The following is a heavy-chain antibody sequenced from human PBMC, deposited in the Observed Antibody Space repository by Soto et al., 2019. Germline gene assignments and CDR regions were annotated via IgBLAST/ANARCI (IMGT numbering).Heavy chain of an antibody. J-gene: IGHJ5*02. Sequence: QLQLQESGPGLVKPSETLSLTCTVSGGSISSSSSYWGWIRQPPGKGLEWIGSIYNSGSTYYNPSLKSRVTISVDTSKNQFSLKLSSVTAADTAVYYCATQSGQQLAEDRWGQGTLVTVSS. D-gene: IGHD6-13*01. CDR2: IYNSGST. CDR1: GGSISSSSSY. V-gene: IGHV4-39*01. CDR3: ATQSGQQLAEDR.